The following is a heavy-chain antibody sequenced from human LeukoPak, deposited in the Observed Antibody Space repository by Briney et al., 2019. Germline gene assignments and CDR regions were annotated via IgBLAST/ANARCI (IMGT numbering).Heavy chain of an antibody. Sequence: SQTLSLTCTVSGGSISSDNYYWSWIRQHPGKGLEWIGYIHYSGSTNYNPSLKSRVTISVDTSKNQFSLNLSSVTAADTAVYYCARGRWDTSGYYTDYWGQGTLATVSS. CDR1: GGSISSDNYY. CDR2: IHYSGST. D-gene: IGHD3-22*01. CDR3: ARGRWDTSGYYTDY. V-gene: IGHV4-31*03. J-gene: IGHJ4*02.